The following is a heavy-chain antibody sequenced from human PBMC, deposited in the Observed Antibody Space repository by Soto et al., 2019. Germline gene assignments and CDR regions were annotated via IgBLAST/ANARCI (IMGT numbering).Heavy chain of an antibody. V-gene: IGHV3-30*18. CDR1: EFTFSNHC. CDR3: AKDRVESGLGEIDY. D-gene: IGHD3-16*01. Sequence: PGGSLRLSWAASEFTFSNHCMHWVRQSPGKGLVWVSIITYDGNNKYYADSVKGRFTISRDTAKNTLYLQMNSLRGEDTAVYYCAKDRVESGLGEIDYWGQGTLVTVSS. J-gene: IGHJ4*02. CDR2: ITYDGNNK.